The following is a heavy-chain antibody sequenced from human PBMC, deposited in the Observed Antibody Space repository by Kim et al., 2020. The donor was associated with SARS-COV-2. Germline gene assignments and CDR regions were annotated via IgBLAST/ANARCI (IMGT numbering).Heavy chain of an antibody. D-gene: IGHD6-13*01. CDR3: AKSRGSISSWYIPYYYYYGMDV. J-gene: IGHJ6*02. CDR1: GFTFSSYA. Sequence: GGSLRLSCAASGFTFSSYAMSWVRQAPGKGLEWVSAISGSGGSTYYADSVKGRFTISRDNSKNTLYLQMNSLRAEDTAVYYCAKSRGSISSWYIPYYYYYGMDVWGQGTTVTVSS. CDR2: ISGSGGST. V-gene: IGHV3-23*01.